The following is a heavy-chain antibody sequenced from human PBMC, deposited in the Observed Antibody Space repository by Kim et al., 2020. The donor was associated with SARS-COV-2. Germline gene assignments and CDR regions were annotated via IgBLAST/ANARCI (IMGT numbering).Heavy chain of an antibody. Sequence: PSLKGRVTLSVDTSKNQFSQKLSSVTGADTAVYYCAGQAGKLPVRVNWFDPWGQGTLVTVSS. CDR3: AGQAGKLPVRVNWFDP. J-gene: IGHJ5*02. V-gene: IGHV4-39*01. D-gene: IGHD1-1*01.